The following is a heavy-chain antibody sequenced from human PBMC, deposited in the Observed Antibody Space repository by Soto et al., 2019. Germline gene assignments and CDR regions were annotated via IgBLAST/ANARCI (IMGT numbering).Heavy chain of an antibody. V-gene: IGHV3-23*01. Sequence: GGSLRLSCAASGFTFSSYAMSWVRQAPGKGLEWVSAISGSGGSTYYADTVKGRFTISRDNAKNTLYLQMNSLRAEDTAVYYCAREIATTGLYYFDYWGQGTLVTVSS. CDR3: AREIATTGLYYFDY. CDR1: GFTFSSYA. D-gene: IGHD6-13*01. CDR2: ISGSGGST. J-gene: IGHJ4*02.